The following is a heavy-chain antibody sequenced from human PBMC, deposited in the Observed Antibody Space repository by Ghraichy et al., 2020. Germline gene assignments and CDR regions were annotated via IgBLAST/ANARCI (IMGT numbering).Heavy chain of an antibody. CDR1: GFTFSSYA. CDR3: ARAQISSGCYDFWSGYYPPNFDY. J-gene: IGHJ4*02. V-gene: IGHV3-30-3*01. Sequence: GGSLRLSCAASGFTFSSYAMHWVRQAPGKGLEWVAVISYDGSNKYYADSVKGRFTISRDNSKNTLYLQMNSLRAEDTAVYYCARAQISSGCYDFWSGYYPPNFDYWGQGTLVTVSS. CDR2: ISYDGSNK. D-gene: IGHD3-3*01.